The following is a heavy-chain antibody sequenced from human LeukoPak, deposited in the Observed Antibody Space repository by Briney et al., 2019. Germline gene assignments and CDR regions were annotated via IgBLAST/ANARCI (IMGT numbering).Heavy chain of an antibody. CDR1: GGSISSSSYY. CDR2: IYYSGST. Sequence: SETLSLTCTVSGGSISSSSYYWGWIRQPPGKGLEWIGSIYYSGSTYYNPSLKSRVTISVDTSKNQFSLKLSSVTAADTAVYYCARHRTFYGSGFDYWGQGTLVTVSS. V-gene: IGHV4-39*01. J-gene: IGHJ4*02. CDR3: ARHRTFYGSGFDY. D-gene: IGHD3-10*01.